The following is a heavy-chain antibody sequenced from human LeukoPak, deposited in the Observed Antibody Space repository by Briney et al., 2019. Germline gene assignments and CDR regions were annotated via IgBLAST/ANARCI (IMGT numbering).Heavy chain of an antibody. J-gene: IGHJ4*02. CDR1: GFTFSSYA. CDR2: ISGSGGST. CDR3: AKDMQQQLVLSYFDY. Sequence: GGSLRLSCAASGFTFSSYAMSWVRQAPGKGLEWVSAISGSGGSTYYADSVKGRFTISRDNSKNTLYLQMNSLRAEDTAVYYCAKDMQQQLVLSYFDYWGQGTLVTVSS. V-gene: IGHV3-23*01. D-gene: IGHD6-13*01.